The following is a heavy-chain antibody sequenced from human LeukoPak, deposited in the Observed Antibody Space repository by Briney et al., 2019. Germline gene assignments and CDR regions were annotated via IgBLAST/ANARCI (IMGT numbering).Heavy chain of an antibody. V-gene: IGHV1-69*01. CDR1: GGTFSIYA. D-gene: IGHD3-22*01. J-gene: IGHJ5*02. Sequence: GASVKVSCKASGGTFSIYAISWVRQAPGQGLEWMGGIIPIFGTANYAQKFQGRVTITADESTSTAYMELSSLRSEDTAVYYCASSYYYDSSGYYNWFDPWGQGTLVTVSS. CDR2: IIPIFGTA. CDR3: ASSYYYDSSGYYNWFDP.